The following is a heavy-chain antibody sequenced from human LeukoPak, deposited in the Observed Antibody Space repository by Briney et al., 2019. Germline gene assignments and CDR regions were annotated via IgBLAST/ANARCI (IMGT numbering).Heavy chain of an antibody. J-gene: IGHJ6*03. CDR3: ARRVSAAVFYYFYMDV. Sequence: ASVKVSCKASGYSFTNYGISWVRQAPGQGLGWMGWISVYNGNTDYAQKLQGRVTITTDTSTSTAYMELRSLRSDDTAVYYCARRVSAAVFYYFYMDVWGKGTTVTVSS. D-gene: IGHD6-25*01. CDR1: GYSFTNYG. CDR2: ISVYNGNT. V-gene: IGHV1-18*01.